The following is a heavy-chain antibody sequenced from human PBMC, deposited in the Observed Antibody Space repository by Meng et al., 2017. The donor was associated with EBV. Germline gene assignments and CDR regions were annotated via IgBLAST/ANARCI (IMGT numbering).Heavy chain of an antibody. CDR3: ARDGRLYDTPSPFDY. D-gene: IGHD3-22*01. CDR2: ISAYNGNT. CDR1: GYTFTSYG. J-gene: IGHJ4*02. V-gene: IGHV1-18*01. Sequence: QVQLVQSGAEVKRPGAPGKVSCQASGYTFTSYGISWVRQAPGQGLEWMGWISAYNGNTNYAQKLQGRVTMTTDTSTSTAYMELRSLRSDDTAVYYCARDGRLYDTPSPFDYWGQGTLVTVSS.